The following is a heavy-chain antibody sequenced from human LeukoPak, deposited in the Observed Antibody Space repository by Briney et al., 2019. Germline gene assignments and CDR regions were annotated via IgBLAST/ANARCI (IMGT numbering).Heavy chain of an antibody. CDR2: INHSGST. CDR3: ARVVKDDGDIEYFQH. V-gene: IGHV4-34*01. J-gene: IGHJ1*01. D-gene: IGHD4-17*01. CDR1: GGSFSGYY. Sequence: PSETLSLTCAVYGGSFSGYYWSWIRQPPGKGLEWIGEINHSGSTNYNPSLKSRVTISVDTSKNQFSLKLSSVTAADTAVYYCARVVKDDGDIEYFQHWGQGTLVTVSS.